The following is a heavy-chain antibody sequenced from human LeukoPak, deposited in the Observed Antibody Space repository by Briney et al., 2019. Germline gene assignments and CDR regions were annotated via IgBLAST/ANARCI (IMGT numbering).Heavy chain of an antibody. CDR1: GFTFVDHA. CDR2: IRSKAYGGTA. D-gene: IGHD6-13*01. V-gene: IGHV3-49*04. CDR3: RGHTAGGRISDY. J-gene: IGHJ4*02. Sequence: GRSLRLSCTASGFTFVDHAITWVRQAPGKGLEWVGFIRSKAYGGTADYAASVRTRFTISRDDSRSIAYLQMNSLNTEDTAVYCCRGHTAGGRISDYWGQGTLVTVSA.